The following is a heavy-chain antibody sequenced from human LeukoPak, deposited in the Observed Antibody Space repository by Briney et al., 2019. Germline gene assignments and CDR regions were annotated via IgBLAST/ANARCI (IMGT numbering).Heavy chain of an antibody. J-gene: IGHJ2*01. CDR2: ISSSGSTI. Sequence: GGSLRLSCAASGFTFSSYEMNWVRQAPGKGLEWVSYISSSGSTIYYADSVKGRFTISRDNAKNSLYLQMNSLRAEDTAVYYCACWGNYYGSGSPYWYFDLWGRGTLVTVSS. V-gene: IGHV3-48*03. CDR3: ACWGNYYGSGSPYWYFDL. CDR1: GFTFSSYE. D-gene: IGHD3-10*01.